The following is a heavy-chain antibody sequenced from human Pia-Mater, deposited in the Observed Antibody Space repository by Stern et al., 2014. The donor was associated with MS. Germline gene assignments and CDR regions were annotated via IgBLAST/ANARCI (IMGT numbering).Heavy chain of an antibody. Sequence: VHLVESWPEERKSGSSVKVSCKASGGTFNNYAYSWVRQAPGQGLEWMGGVIPMFNTTEYAQKFQDRLTIIADESTSSAYMELNNLKIDDTAVYFCARFGGSAVWGQGTTVIVSS. CDR3: ARFGGSAV. CDR1: GGTFNNYA. V-gene: IGHV1-69*01. CDR2: VIPMFNTT. D-gene: IGHD4-23*01. J-gene: IGHJ6*02.